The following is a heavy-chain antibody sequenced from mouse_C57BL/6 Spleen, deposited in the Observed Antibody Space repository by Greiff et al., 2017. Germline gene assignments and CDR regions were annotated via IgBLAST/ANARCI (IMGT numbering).Heavy chain of an antibody. Sequence: EVKLVESGGGLVKPGGSLKLSCAASGFTFSDYGMHWVRQAPEKGLEWVAYISSGSSTIYYAATVKGRFTISRDNAKNTLFLQMTSLRSEDTAMYYCANDAPFDWWGQGTTLTVSS. CDR1: GFTFSDYG. V-gene: IGHV5-17*01. CDR2: ISSGSSTI. D-gene: IGHD2-3*01. CDR3: ANDAPFDW. J-gene: IGHJ2*01.